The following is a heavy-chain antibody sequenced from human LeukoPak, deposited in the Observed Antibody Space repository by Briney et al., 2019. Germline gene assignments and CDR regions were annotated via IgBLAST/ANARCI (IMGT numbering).Heavy chain of an antibody. CDR1: GYSFTSYW. V-gene: IGHV5-51*01. J-gene: IGHJ6*02. CDR2: IYPGDSDT. CDR3: ARHLSRYGDYQTRYYYGMDV. Sequence: GESLKISCKGSGYSFTSYWIGWVRQMPGKGLEWMGIIYPGDSDTRYSPSFQGQVTTSADKSISTAYLQWSSLKASDTAMYYCARHLSRYGDYQTRYYYGMDVWGQGTTVTVSS. D-gene: IGHD4-17*01.